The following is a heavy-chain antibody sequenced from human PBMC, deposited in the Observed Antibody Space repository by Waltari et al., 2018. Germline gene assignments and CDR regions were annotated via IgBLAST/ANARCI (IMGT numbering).Heavy chain of an antibody. J-gene: IGHJ4*02. CDR2: VDPDDGET. V-gene: IGHV1-69-2*01. D-gene: IGHD3-10*01. CDR1: GYSFNDYY. CDR3: ATRGRDRGGSRFFEY. Sequence: EVQLVQSGAEVRKPGATLRISCQGSGYSFNDYYIHWVRHAPGKGLEWLGLVDPDDGETRYAAKFRARITTTADTSIKTAYMELTSLTSEDTATYYCATRGRDRGGSRFFEYWGQGTLVTVSS.